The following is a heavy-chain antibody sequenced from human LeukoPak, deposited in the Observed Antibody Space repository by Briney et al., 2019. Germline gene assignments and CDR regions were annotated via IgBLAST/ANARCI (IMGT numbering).Heavy chain of an antibody. J-gene: IGHJ5*02. Sequence: PGGSLRLSCVASGFTFSNYWMSWVRQAPGKGPEWVANIKQDGSDKYYVGSVKGRFTISKDNAKNSLFLQMNSLRAVDTAVYYCARDRGRGFDPWGQGTLVTVSS. CDR3: ARDRGRGFDP. V-gene: IGHV3-7*01. CDR1: GFTFSNYW. CDR2: IKQDGSDK. D-gene: IGHD3-10*01.